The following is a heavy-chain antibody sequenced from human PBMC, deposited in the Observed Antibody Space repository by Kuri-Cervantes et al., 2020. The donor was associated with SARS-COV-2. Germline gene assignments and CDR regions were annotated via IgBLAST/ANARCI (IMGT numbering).Heavy chain of an antibody. CDR3: ASTGTSGYVISVCAFDI. V-gene: IGHV4-34*01. J-gene: IGHJ3*02. CDR2: INHSGST. D-gene: IGHD2-2*01. Sequence: ESLKISCAVYGGSFSGYYWSWIRQPPGKGLEWIGEINHSGSTNYNPSPKSRVTISVDTSKNQFPLKLSSVTAADTAVYYCASTGTSGYVISVCAFDIWGQGTMVTVSS. CDR1: GGSFSGYY.